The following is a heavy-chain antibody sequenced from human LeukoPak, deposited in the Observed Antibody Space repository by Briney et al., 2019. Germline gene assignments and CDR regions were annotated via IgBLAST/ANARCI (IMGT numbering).Heavy chain of an antibody. V-gene: IGHV3-64*02. J-gene: IGHJ4*02. CDR3: ATPGSS. Sequence: GGSLRLSCTASGFSFRSYAMHWVRQAPGKGLEYVSAISRSGNTTYYADSVKGRFIVSRDNSKKTLFLQMSDLRPEDTAVYYCATPGSSWGQGSLVIV. D-gene: IGHD6-13*01. CDR2: ISRSGNTT. CDR1: GFSFRSYA.